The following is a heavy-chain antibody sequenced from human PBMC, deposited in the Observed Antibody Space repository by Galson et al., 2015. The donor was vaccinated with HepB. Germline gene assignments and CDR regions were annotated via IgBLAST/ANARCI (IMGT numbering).Heavy chain of an antibody. CDR3: ARGTRSMIVVVIASKGWFDP. Sequence: SVKVPCKASGYTFTGYYMHWVRQAPGQGLEWMGRINPNSGGTNYAQKFQGRVTMTRDTSISTAYMELSRLRSDDTAVYHCARGTRSMIVVVIASKGWFDPWGQGTLVTVSS. V-gene: IGHV1-2*06. CDR1: GYTFTGYY. CDR2: INPNSGGT. J-gene: IGHJ5*02. D-gene: IGHD3-22*01.